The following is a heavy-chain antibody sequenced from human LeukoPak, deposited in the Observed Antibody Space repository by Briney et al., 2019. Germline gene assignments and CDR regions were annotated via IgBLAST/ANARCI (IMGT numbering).Heavy chain of an antibody. J-gene: IGHJ5*02. V-gene: IGHV4-59*01. CDR1: GGSISSYY. Sequence: PSETLSLTCTVSGGSISSYYWGWIRQPPGKGLEWIGYIYYSGSTNYNPSLKSRVTISVDTSKNQFSLKLSSVTAADTAVYYCARVHQSRVLWFGDWFDPWGQGTLVTVSS. CDR3: ARVHQSRVLWFGDWFDP. CDR2: IYYSGST. D-gene: IGHD3-10*01.